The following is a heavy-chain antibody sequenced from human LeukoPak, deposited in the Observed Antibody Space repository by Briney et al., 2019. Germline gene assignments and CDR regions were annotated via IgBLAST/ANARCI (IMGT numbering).Heavy chain of an antibody. Sequence: GGSLRLSCAASGFTFSSYSMNWVRQAPGKGLEWVSSISSSSSYIYYADSVKGRFTISRDNAKNSLYLQMNSLRAEDTAVYYCARPTRYYYDSSGYFDAFDIWGQGTMVTVSS. J-gene: IGHJ3*02. CDR3: ARPTRYYYDSSGYFDAFDI. D-gene: IGHD3-22*01. V-gene: IGHV3-21*01. CDR2: ISSSSSYI. CDR1: GFTFSSYS.